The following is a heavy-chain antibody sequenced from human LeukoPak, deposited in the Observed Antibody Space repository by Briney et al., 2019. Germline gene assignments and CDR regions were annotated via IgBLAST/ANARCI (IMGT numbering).Heavy chain of an antibody. D-gene: IGHD3-9*01. V-gene: IGHV3-11*06. Sequence: PGGSLRLSCAASGFTFNDYYMTWIRQAPGKGLEWVSHISSSSTYTSYADSVKGRFTISRDNSKNTLYLQMNSLRAEDTAVYYCAKDMAYYDILTGYRTTPFDYWGQGTLVTVSS. CDR3: AKDMAYYDILTGYRTTPFDY. CDR2: ISSSSTYT. J-gene: IGHJ4*02. CDR1: GFTFNDYY.